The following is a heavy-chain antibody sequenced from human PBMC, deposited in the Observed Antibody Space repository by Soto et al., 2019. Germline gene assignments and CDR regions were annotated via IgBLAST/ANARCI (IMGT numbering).Heavy chain of an antibody. CDR3: AREYTYGSNFFDC. Sequence: SETLSLTCTVSGGSISSAAYYWSWIRQHPGKGLEWIGYISHSGSTYYNPSLKSRVIISVDTSKNQSSLSLTYVTAADTAVYYCAREYTYGSNFFDCWGQGALVTVSS. CDR2: ISHSGST. J-gene: IGHJ4*02. D-gene: IGHD2-2*02. V-gene: IGHV4-31*03. CDR1: GGSISSAAYY.